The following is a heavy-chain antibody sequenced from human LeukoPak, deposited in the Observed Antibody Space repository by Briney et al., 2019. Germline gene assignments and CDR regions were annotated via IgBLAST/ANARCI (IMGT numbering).Heavy chain of an antibody. J-gene: IGHJ4*02. V-gene: IGHV3-7*01. CDR3: ARGGHRQKEF. Sequence: GGSLRLSCAASGFTLSNYWMTWVRQSPGKGLEWVAIINPDGSGKYYVDSVKGRFTISRDNAKNSLYLQMSSLRAEDTAVYYCARGGHRQKEFWGQGTLDTVSS. CDR1: GFTLSNYW. D-gene: IGHD3-10*01. CDR2: INPDGSGK.